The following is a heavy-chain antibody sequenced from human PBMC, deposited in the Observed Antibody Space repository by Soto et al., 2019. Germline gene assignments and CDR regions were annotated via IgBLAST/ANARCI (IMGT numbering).Heavy chain of an antibody. V-gene: IGHV3-21*01. Sequence: GGSLRLSCAASEFTFSSYSMNWVRQAPGKGLEWVSSISSSSSYIYYADSVKGRFTISRDNAKNSLYLQMNSLRAEDTAVYYCSSGRWLQLRPFDYCGQGTLVTVSS. J-gene: IGHJ4*02. CDR2: ISSSSSYI. CDR1: EFTFSSYS. D-gene: IGHD4-4*01. CDR3: SSGRWLQLRPFDY.